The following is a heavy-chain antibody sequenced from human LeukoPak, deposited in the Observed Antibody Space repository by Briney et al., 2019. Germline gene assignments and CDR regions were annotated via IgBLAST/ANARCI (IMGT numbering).Heavy chain of an antibody. D-gene: IGHD3-22*01. CDR2: ISYDGSNK. Sequence: GGSLRLSCAASGFTFSSYAMHWVRQAPGKGLEWVAVISYDGSNKYYGDSVKGRFTISRDNPKNTLYLQMNSLRAEDTAVYYCAKGATMIVRGGMDVWGQGTTVTVSS. V-gene: IGHV3-30*04. CDR3: AKGATMIVRGGMDV. CDR1: GFTFSSYA. J-gene: IGHJ6*02.